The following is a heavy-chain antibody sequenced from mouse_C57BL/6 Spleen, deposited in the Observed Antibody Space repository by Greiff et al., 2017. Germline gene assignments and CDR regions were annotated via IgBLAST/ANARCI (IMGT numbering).Heavy chain of an antibody. J-gene: IGHJ4*01. Sequence: VMLVESGGGLVKPGGSLKLSCAASGFTFSDYGMHWVRQAPEKGLEWLGVIWGVGSTNYNSALKSRLSISKDNSKSQVFLKMNSLQTDDTAMYYCARRGYYGSSYDYAMDYWGQGTSVTVSS. CDR1: GFTFSDYG. D-gene: IGHD1-1*01. V-gene: IGHV2-6*01. CDR2: IWGVGST. CDR3: ARRGYYGSSYDYAMDY.